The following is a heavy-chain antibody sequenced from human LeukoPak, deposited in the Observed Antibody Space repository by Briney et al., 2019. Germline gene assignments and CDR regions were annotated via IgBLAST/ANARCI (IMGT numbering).Heavy chain of an antibody. CDR1: GGSISSSNW. V-gene: IGHV4-4*02. CDR2: IYHSGST. D-gene: IGHD4-17*01. Sequence: SGTLSLTCAVSGGSISSSNWWSWVRQPPGKGLEWIGEIYHSGSTNYNPSLKSRVTISVDKSKNQFSLKLSSVTAADTAVYYCARTLTTVTTYDAFDIWGQGTMVTVSS. CDR3: ARTLTTVTTYDAFDI. J-gene: IGHJ3*02.